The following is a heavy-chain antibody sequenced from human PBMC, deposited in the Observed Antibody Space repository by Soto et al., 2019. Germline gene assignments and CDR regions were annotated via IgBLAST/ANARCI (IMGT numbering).Heavy chain of an antibody. D-gene: IGHD3-22*01. CDR1: GGTFSSYN. Sequence: QVQLVQSGAEVKKPGSSVKVSCKASGGTFSSYNISWVRQAPGQGLEWMGRIIPILGIANYAQKFQGRVTITADKSTSTAYMELSSLRSEDTAVYYCARGLHYDSISLDDYWGQGTLVTVSS. V-gene: IGHV1-69*02. CDR3: ARGLHYDSISLDDY. J-gene: IGHJ4*02. CDR2: IIPILGIA.